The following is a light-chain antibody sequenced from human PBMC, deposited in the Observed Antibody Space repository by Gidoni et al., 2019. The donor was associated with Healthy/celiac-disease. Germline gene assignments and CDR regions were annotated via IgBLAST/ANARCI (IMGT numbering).Light chain of an antibody. Sequence: DIQITRSPSTLSASVGDTLTITCRASQSISSWLAWYQQKPGKAPKLLIYKASSLESGVPSRFSGSGSGTEFTLTISSLQPDDFATYYCQQYNSYSWTFGQXTKVEIK. J-gene: IGKJ1*01. CDR3: QQYNSYSWT. CDR1: QSISSW. V-gene: IGKV1-5*03. CDR2: KAS.